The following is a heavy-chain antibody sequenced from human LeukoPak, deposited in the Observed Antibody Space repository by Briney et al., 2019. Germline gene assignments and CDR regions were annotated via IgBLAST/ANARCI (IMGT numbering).Heavy chain of an antibody. Sequence: SDTLSLTCTVSGGSISSGGYYWSWIRQHPGKGLEWIGYIYYSGSTYYNPSLKSRVTISVDTSKNQFSLKLSSVTAADTAVYYCARDPRPYYYGSGSTYYYGMDVWGQGTTVTVSS. CDR1: GGSISSGGYY. D-gene: IGHD3-10*01. V-gene: IGHV4-31*03. CDR3: ARDPRPYYYGSGSTYYYGMDV. J-gene: IGHJ6*02. CDR2: IYYSGST.